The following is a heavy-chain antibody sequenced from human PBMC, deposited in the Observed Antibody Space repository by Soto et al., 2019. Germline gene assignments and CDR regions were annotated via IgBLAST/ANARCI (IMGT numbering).Heavy chain of an antibody. Sequence: EVQLVESGGGLVKPGGSLRLSCAASGFTFSNAWMSWVRQAPGKGLEWVGRIKSKTDGGTTDYAAPVKGRFTISRDDSKNTLYLQMNSLKTEDTAVYYCTTRQFLKVAAAGPAEYFQHWGQGTLVTVSS. CDR1: GFTFSNAW. CDR2: IKSKTDGGTT. CDR3: TTRQFLKVAAAGPAEYFQH. J-gene: IGHJ1*01. D-gene: IGHD6-13*01. V-gene: IGHV3-15*01.